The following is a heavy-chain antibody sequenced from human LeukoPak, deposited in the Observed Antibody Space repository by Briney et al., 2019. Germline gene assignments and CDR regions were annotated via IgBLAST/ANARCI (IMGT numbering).Heavy chain of an antibody. CDR1: GFTFNTYW. D-gene: IGHD7-27*01. CDR3: TKSLTGSNAFDI. J-gene: IGHJ3*02. CDR2: IRYDGSNK. Sequence: PGGSLRVSCAASGFTFNTYWMSWVRQAPGKGLEWVAFIRYDGSNKYYADSVKGRFTISRDNSKNTLYLQMNSLRAEDTAVYYCTKSLTGSNAFDIWGQGTMVTVSS. V-gene: IGHV3-30*02.